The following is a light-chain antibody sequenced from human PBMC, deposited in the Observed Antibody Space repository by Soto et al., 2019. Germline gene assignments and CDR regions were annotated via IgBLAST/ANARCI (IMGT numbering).Light chain of an antibody. J-gene: IGKJ5*01. CDR3: QQYHNWLPIT. CDR1: QSVSSY. CDR2: DAS. Sequence: EIVMTQSPATLSGSPGERATLSCRASQSVSSYLAWYQQKPGQAPRLLIYDASNRATGIPARFSGSGSGSEFTLTIDTLQSEDFAVYYCQQYHNWLPITFGQGTRLEIK. V-gene: IGKV3D-15*01.